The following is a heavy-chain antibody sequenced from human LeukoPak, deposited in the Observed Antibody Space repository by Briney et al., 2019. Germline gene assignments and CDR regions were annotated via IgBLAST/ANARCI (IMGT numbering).Heavy chain of an antibody. Sequence: PRGSLRLSCAASGVTLSRHWMSWVRQAPGKGLEWVADVKVDGSEKNYVDSVKGRFTISRDNATKSLYLQMNRLRAEHTAVYYCARWLVVRGVYYFYYCRRGSVVIVSS. V-gene: IGHV3-7*01. CDR2: VKVDGSEK. J-gene: IGHJ4*02. CDR1: GVTLSRHW. D-gene: IGHD3-10*01. CDR3: ARWLVVRGVYYFYY.